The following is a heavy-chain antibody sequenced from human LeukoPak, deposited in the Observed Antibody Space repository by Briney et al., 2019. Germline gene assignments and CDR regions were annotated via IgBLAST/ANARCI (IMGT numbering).Heavy chain of an antibody. V-gene: IGHV3-30*18. J-gene: IGHJ6*04. CDR3: AKDLGYCSSTSCYEYYYYYGMDV. CDR1: GFTFSSYG. D-gene: IGHD2-2*03. CDR2: ISYDGSNK. Sequence: GRSLRLSCAASGFTFSSYGMHWVRQAPGKGLEWVAVISYDGSNKYYADSVKGRFTISRDNSKNTLYLQMNSLRAEDTAVYYCAKDLGYCSSTSCYEYYYYYGMDVWGKGTTVTVSS.